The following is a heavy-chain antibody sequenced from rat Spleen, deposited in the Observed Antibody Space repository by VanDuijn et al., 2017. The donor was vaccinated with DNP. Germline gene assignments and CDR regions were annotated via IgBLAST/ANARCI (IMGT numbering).Heavy chain of an antibody. Sequence: EVQLVESGGGLVQPGRSLKLSCAASGFTFSNYGMAWVRQTPTKGLEWVASISPSGDTYYRDSVKGRFTISRDNAISTLYLQMDSLRSEDTATYYCTTAGSYGFDYWGQGVMVTVSS. CDR2: ISPSGDT. CDR3: TTAGSYGFDY. V-gene: IGHV5S13*01. J-gene: IGHJ2*01. D-gene: IGHD1-2*01. CDR1: GFTFSNYG.